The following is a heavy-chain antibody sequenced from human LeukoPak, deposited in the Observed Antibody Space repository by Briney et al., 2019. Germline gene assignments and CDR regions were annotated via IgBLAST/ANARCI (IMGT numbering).Heavy chain of an antibody. V-gene: IGHV1-2*06. D-gene: IGHD4-17*01. CDR3: ARGRHDYGDSYDY. J-gene: IGHJ4*02. Sequence: ASVKVSCKASGYTFTGYYMHWVRQAPGQGLEWMGRINPNSGGTNYAQKFQGRVTITADESTSTAYMELSSLRSEDTAVYYCARGRHDYGDSYDYWGQGTLVTVSS. CDR2: INPNSGGT. CDR1: GYTFTGYY.